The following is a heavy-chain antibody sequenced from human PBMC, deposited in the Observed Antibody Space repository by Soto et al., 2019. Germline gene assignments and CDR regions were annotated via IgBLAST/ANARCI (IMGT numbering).Heavy chain of an antibody. CDR3: AGPSSGWSAHTGPGYFDL. D-gene: IGHD6-19*01. V-gene: IGHV3-53*02. CDR1: GFTVSSNY. Sequence: EVQLVETGGGLIQPGGSLRLSCAASGFTVSSNYMSWVRQAPGKGLEWVAVIYSGGSTYYADSVKGRFTISRDNSKKQLYLQMNSLRAEDTAVYYCAGPSSGWSAHTGPGYFDLWGRGTLVTVSS. CDR2: IYSGGST. J-gene: IGHJ2*01.